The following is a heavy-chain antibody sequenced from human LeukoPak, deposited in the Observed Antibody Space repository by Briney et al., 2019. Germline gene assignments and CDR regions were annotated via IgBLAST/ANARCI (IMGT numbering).Heavy chain of an antibody. J-gene: IGHJ5*02. V-gene: IGHV3-23*01. D-gene: IGHD6-19*01. CDR2: ISGSGGST. CDR3: ARDGGYSSGWYGPRWFDP. Sequence: PGGSLRLSCAASGFTFSSYAMSWVRQAPGKGLEWVSAISGSGGSTYYADSVKGRFTISRDNSKNTLYLQMNSLRAEDTAVYYCARDGGYSSGWYGPRWFDPWGQGTLVTVSS. CDR1: GFTFSSYA.